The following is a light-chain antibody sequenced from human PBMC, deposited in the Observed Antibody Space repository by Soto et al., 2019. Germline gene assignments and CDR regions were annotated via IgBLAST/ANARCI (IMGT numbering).Light chain of an antibody. J-gene: IGKJ1*01. CDR2: GAS. CDR3: QQYNTSPWT. CDR1: QIITNNY. Sequence: EIVLTQSPGTLSLSPGERATLSCRASQIITNNYVAWYQQKPGQAPRLLIDGASSRATGIPDRFSGAGSGTEFTLTISRVAPEDYAVYYCQQYNTSPWTFGQGTKVDI. V-gene: IGKV3-20*01.